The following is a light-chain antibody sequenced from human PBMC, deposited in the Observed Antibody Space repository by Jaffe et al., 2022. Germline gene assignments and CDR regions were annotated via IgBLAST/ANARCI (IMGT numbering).Light chain of an antibody. Sequence: DIQMTQSPSTLSASIGDTVTITCRASQNAYRFVAWFQQKPGKAPKVVIYETSTLESGVPSRFSGTGSGTEFTLTISSLQPDDFAVYYCQQYNRDPWTFGQGTTVEIK. J-gene: IGKJ1*01. CDR1: QNAYRF. CDR2: ETS. V-gene: IGKV1-5*01. CDR3: QQYNRDPWT.